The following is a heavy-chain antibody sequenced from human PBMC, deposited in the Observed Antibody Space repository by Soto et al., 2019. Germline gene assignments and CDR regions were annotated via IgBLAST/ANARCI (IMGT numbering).Heavy chain of an antibody. Sequence: QVQLVQSGAEVKKPGSSVKVSCKASGGTFSSYTISWVRQAPGQGLEWMGRIIPILGIANYEQKFQGRVTITADKATSTANRDLSSLRSENTAVYYCARDPGGNSPDYGGQGTLVTVSS. CDR2: IIPILGIA. D-gene: IGHD4-4*01. CDR3: ARDPGGNSPDY. J-gene: IGHJ4*02. CDR1: GGTFSSYT. V-gene: IGHV1-69*08.